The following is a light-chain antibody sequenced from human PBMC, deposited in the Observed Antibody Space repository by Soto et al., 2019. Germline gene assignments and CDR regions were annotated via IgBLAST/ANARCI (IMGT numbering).Light chain of an antibody. V-gene: IGLV1-40*01. Sequence: QSVLTQPPSVSGAPGQRVTISCTGSSSNIGAGYDVHWYQQLPGTAPKLLIYANTNRPSGVPDRISGSKSGTSASLAITGLQADDESDYYCPSYDSSLTLRVFGTGTKFTVL. CDR2: ANT. CDR1: SSNIGAGYD. CDR3: PSYDSSLTLRV. J-gene: IGLJ1*01.